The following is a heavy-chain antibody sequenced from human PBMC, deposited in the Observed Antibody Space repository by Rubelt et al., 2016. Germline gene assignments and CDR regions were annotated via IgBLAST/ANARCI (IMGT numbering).Heavy chain of an antibody. J-gene: IGHJ6*02. CDR2: ISTSGSTI. V-gene: IGHV3-48*01. D-gene: IGHD2-2*01. CDR1: SFS. CDR3: ARDDCSSSNCLSYSYYSGMAV. Sequence: SFSMSWVRQVPGKGLEWVSWISTSGSTIFYADSVKGRFTISRDNARDNAKSSLYLQMDSLRADDTAVYYCARDDCSSSNCLSYSYYSGMAVWGQGTTVTVSS.